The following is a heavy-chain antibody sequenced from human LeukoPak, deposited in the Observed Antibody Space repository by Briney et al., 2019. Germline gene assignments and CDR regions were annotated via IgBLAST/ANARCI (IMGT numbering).Heavy chain of an antibody. Sequence: GGSLRLSCVASGFAFSRFAMNWVRQAPGKGLEWVSAISGSGGSTYYADSVKGRFTISRDNSKNTLYLQMNSLRAEDTAVYYCAKGGRYWYFDLWGRGTLVTVSS. CDR1: GFAFSRFA. J-gene: IGHJ2*01. CDR3: AKGGRYWYFDL. CDR2: ISGSGGST. V-gene: IGHV3-23*01.